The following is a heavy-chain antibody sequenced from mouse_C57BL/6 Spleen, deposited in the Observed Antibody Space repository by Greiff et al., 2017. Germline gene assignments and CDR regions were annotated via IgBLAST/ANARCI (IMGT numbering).Heavy chain of an antibody. Sequence: QVQLQQPGAELVKPGASVKLSCKASGYTFTSYWMHWVKQRPGRGLEWIGRIEPNSGGTKYNEKFKSKATLTVDKPSSTAYMQLSSLTSEDSAVYYCAGHYLSYAMDYWGQGTSVTVSS. CDR2: IEPNSGGT. V-gene: IGHV1-72*01. D-gene: IGHD1-2*01. CDR1: GYTFTSYW. CDR3: AGHYLSYAMDY. J-gene: IGHJ4*01.